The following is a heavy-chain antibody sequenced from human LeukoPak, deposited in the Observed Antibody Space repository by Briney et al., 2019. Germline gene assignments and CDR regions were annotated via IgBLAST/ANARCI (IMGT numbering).Heavy chain of an antibody. CDR2: ISYDGSNK. V-gene: IGHV3-30-3*01. J-gene: IGHJ4*02. CDR3: ARALTIFEPYYFDY. D-gene: IGHD3-3*01. CDR1: GFTFSNAW. Sequence: GGSLRLSCAASGFTFSNAWMSWVRQAPGKGLEWVAVISYDGSNKYYADSVKGRFTISRDNSKNTLYLQMNSLRAEDTAVYYCARALTIFEPYYFDYWGQGTLVTVSS.